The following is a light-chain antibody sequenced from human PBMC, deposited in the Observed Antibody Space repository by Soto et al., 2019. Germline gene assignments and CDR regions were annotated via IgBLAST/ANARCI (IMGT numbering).Light chain of an antibody. CDR1: SSDVGGYKY. CDR2: EVH. CDR3: SSYGGTNNLL. Sequence: QSVLTQPPSASGYPGQSVTISCTGTSSDVGGYKYVSWYQQHPGKAPKLMIFEVHKRPPGVPDRFSGSKSGNTASLTVSGLQAEDEADYYCSSYGGTNNLLFGGGTKLTVL. J-gene: IGLJ2*01. V-gene: IGLV2-8*01.